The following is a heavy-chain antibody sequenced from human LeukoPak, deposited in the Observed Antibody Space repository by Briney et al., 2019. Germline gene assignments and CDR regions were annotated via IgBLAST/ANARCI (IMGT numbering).Heavy chain of an antibody. CDR3: ARRLSTRSYYLDD. CDR2: IYYSGTT. Sequence: SETLSLTCTVSGGPISISSDYFGWIRQPPAKPLKWIGDIYYSGTTNYNPSLKSRVTMSVDTSKNQFSLKLNSATAADTAVYYCARRLSTRSYYLDDWGQGTLVTVSS. D-gene: IGHD2/OR15-2a*01. J-gene: IGHJ4*02. CDR1: GGPISISSDY. V-gene: IGHV4-39*01.